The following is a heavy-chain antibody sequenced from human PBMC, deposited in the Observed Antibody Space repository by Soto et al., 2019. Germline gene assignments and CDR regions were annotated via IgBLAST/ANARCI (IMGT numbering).Heavy chain of an antibody. CDR3: ATRRRGYGSNDSKFCLEN. CDR1: GFSFSNYG. V-gene: IGHV3-48*04. CDR2: ISNGNRTI. J-gene: IGHJ4*02. Sequence: ELQLVESGGGLVQPGGSLRLSCVSSGFSFSNYGMNWVRQAPGKGLEWISFISNGNRTIYYADSVKGRFTISRDNAKNSLYLQMNSLRVEDTALYFCATRRRGYGSNDSKFCLENWGQGTLVTVSA. D-gene: IGHD5-12*01.